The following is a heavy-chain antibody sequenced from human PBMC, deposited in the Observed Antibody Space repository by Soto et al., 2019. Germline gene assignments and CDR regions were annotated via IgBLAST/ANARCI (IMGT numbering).Heavy chain of an antibody. V-gene: IGHV3-74*01. Sequence: VQLVESGGDLVQPGGSLRLSCAASGFPFSRYWMHWVRQDPVKGLVWVSRINRDGRDIRYADAVKGRFTISRDNAKNTMFLQMNSLRVEDTAVYYCAASSTERGLGYGGQGTLVTVSS. CDR3: AASSTERGLGY. J-gene: IGHJ4*02. CDR2: INRDGRDI. CDR1: GFPFSRYW. D-gene: IGHD2-8*02.